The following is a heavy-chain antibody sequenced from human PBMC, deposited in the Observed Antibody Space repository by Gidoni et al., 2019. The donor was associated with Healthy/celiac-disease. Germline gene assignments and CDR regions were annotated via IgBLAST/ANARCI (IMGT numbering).Heavy chain of an antibody. V-gene: IGHV5-10-1*03. J-gene: IGHJ4*02. CDR1: GYSFTSYW. Sequence: EVQLVQSGAEVKKPGESLRISCTGSGYSFTSYWISWVRQMPGKGLEWMGRIDPSDSYTNYSPSFQGHVTISADKSISTAYLQWSSLKASDTAMYYCASGGNWNDVRRYWGQGTLVTVSS. CDR2: IDPSDSYT. D-gene: IGHD1-20*01. CDR3: ASGGNWNDVRRY.